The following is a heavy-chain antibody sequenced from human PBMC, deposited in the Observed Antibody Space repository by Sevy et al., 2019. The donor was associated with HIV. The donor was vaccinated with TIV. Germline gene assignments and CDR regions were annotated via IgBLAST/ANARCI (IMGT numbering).Heavy chain of an antibody. CDR2: IYSGSAT. D-gene: IGHD6-13*01. Sequence: GGSLRLSCAVSGLTVSSNYMSWVRQAPGKGLEWVSLIYSGSATYYADSVNGRFTISGDDSKNTLYLQMDSLRAEDTAVYYCARGGLDSNWFRSFDYWGRGTLVTVSS. CDR3: ARGGLDSNWFRSFDY. CDR1: GLTVSSNY. J-gene: IGHJ4*02. V-gene: IGHV3-53*01.